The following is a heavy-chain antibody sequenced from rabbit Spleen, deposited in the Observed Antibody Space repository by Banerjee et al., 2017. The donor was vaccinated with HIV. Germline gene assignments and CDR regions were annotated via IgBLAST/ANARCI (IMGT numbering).Heavy chain of an antibody. CDR3: ARDGSGGISYYFNL. J-gene: IGHJ4*01. CDR2: IYTDTDTT. V-gene: IGHV1S45*01. Sequence: LEESGGGLVKPGGTLTLTCTASGFTFSSYWICWVRQAPGKGLELIACIYTDTDTTYYTTWAKGRFTISKTSSTTVTLQMTSLTAADTATYFCARDGSGGISYYFNLWGPGTLVTVS. D-gene: IGHD1-1*01. CDR1: GFTFSSYW.